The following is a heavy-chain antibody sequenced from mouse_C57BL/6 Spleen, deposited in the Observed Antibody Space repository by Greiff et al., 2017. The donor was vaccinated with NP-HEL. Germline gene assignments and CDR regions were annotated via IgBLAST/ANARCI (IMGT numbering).Heavy chain of an antibody. Sequence: QVQLQPSGAELVKPGASVKTSCKASGYAFSSYWMNWVKQRPGKGLEWIGQIYPGDGDSNYNGKFKGKATLTAEKSSSTAYMQLSSLTSEDAAVYFCAAYWDPWFAYWGQGTLVTVSA. CDR3: AAYWDPWFAY. CDR2: IYPGDGDS. CDR1: GYAFSSYW. D-gene: IGHD4-1*01. J-gene: IGHJ3*01. V-gene: IGHV1-80*01.